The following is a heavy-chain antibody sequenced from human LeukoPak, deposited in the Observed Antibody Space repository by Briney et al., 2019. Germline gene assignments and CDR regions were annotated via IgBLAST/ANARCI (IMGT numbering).Heavy chain of an antibody. CDR1: GFSFSDYA. D-gene: IGHD5-18*01. Sequence: GGSLRLSCAASGFSFSDYAMHWVRQAPAKGLEWVAATSHNEGNRYYADSVKGRLTISRDNSRNTLYLEVNSLRTDDTAVYFCARGPGLAMGKGYFDYCGQGTLVTVSS. J-gene: IGHJ4*02. CDR2: TSHNEGNR. V-gene: IGHV3-30-3*01. CDR3: ARGPGLAMGKGYFDY.